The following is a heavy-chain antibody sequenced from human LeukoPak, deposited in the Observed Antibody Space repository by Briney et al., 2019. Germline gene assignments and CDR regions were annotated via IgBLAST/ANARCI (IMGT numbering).Heavy chain of an antibody. D-gene: IGHD5-24*01. CDR2: ISGGGSVI. CDR1: GFTFGDYA. Sequence: PGGSLRLSCTASGFTFGDYAMSWFRQAPGKGLEWVSYISGGGSVIYYADSVKGRFTISRDNAKNSLYLQMNSLRAEDTAVYYCARETPRRGETRDGYRWGQGTLVTVSS. J-gene: IGHJ4*02. V-gene: IGHV3-11*04. CDR3: ARETPRRGETRDGYR.